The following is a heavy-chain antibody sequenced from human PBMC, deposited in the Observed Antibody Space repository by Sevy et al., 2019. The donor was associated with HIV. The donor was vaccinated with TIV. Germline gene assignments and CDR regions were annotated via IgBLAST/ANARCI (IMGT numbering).Heavy chain of an antibody. CDR3: ASPRRSSGGPVYYFDY. V-gene: IGHV1-69*10. J-gene: IGHJ4*02. CDR2: IIPILGIA. CDR1: GGTFSSYA. Sequence: ASVKVSCKASGGTFSSYAISWVRQAPLQGLEWMGGIIPILGIANYAQKFQGRVTITADKSTSTAYMELSSLRSEDTAVYYCASPRRSSGGPVYYFDYWGQGTLVTVSS. D-gene: IGHD1-26*01.